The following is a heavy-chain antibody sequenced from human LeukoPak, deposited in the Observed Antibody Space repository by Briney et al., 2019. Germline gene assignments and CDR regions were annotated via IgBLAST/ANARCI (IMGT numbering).Heavy chain of an antibody. Sequence: SETLSLTCTVSGGSISSGSYYWSWIRQPAGKGLEWIGRIYTSGSTNYNPSLKSRVTISVDTSKNQFSLKLSSVTAADTAVYYCARGKYDYVWGSYRTGDVHALDIWGQGTMVTVSS. V-gene: IGHV4-61*02. CDR3: ARGKYDYVWGSYRTGDVHALDI. CDR1: GGSISSGSYY. D-gene: IGHD3-16*02. CDR2: IYTSGST. J-gene: IGHJ3*02.